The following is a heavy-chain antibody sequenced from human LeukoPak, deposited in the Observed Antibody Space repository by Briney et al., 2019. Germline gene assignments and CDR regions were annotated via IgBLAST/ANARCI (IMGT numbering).Heavy chain of an antibody. D-gene: IGHD3-22*01. CDR2: IYTSGST. J-gene: IGHJ5*02. V-gene: IGHV4-4*07. Sequence: PSETLSLTCTVSGGSISFYYWSWIRQPAGKGLEWIGRIYTSGSTNYNPSLKSRVTISLDKSKNQFSLKLSSVTAADTAVYYCARGTYYDSTAYYWFDHWGQGTLVTVSS. CDR1: GGSISFYY. CDR3: ARGTYYDSTAYYWFDH.